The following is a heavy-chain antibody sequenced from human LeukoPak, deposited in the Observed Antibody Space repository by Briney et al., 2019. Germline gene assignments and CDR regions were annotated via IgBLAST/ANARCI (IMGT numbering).Heavy chain of an antibody. CDR3: ARHSRSSIFGVVMAVSY. J-gene: IGHJ4*02. V-gene: IGHV4-38-2*01. CDR2: IYHSGST. CDR1: GYSISSGYY. D-gene: IGHD3-3*01. Sequence: SETLSLTCAVSGYSISSGYYWGWIRQPPGKGLEWIGSIYHSGSTYYNPSLKSRVTISVDTSKNQFSLKLSSVTAADTAVYYCARHSRSSIFGVVMAVSYWGQGTPVTVSS.